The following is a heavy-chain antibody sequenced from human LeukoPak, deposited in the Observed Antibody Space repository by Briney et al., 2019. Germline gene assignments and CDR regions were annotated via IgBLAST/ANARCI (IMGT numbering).Heavy chain of an antibody. CDR3: ARGRGDYIWGSYRYYVSYYVDY. V-gene: IGHV4-34*01. Sequence: PSETLSLTCAVYGGSFSGYYWSWIRQPPGKGLEWIGEINHSGSTNYNPSLKSRVTISVDTSKNQFSLRLSSVTAADTAVYYCARGRGDYIWGSYRYYVSYYVDYWGQGTLVTVSS. CDR1: GGSFSGYY. J-gene: IGHJ4*02. CDR2: INHSGST. D-gene: IGHD3-16*02.